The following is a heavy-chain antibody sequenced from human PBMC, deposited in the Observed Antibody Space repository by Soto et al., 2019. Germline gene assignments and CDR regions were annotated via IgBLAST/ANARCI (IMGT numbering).Heavy chain of an antibody. J-gene: IGHJ3*02. Sequence: GGSLRLSCAASGFTFSSYGMHWVRQAPGKGLEWVAVIWYDGSNKYYADSVKGRFTISRDNSKNTLYLQMNSLRAEDTAVYYCARERHEGAFDIWGQGTMVTVSS. CDR3: ARERHEGAFDI. CDR2: IWYDGSNK. V-gene: IGHV3-33*01. CDR1: GFTFSSYG.